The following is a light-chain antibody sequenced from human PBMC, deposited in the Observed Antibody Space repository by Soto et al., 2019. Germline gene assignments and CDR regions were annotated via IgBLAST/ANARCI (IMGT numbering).Light chain of an antibody. Sequence: DIQMTQSPSTLSASVGDRVTITCRASQSISSWLDWYQQKPGKAHKLLIYKASSLESGVPSRFSGSGSGTEFTLTISSLQPDDFATYYCQQYNSYPYTFGQGTKLEIK. CDR1: QSISSW. CDR2: KAS. J-gene: IGKJ2*01. CDR3: QQYNSYPYT. V-gene: IGKV1-5*03.